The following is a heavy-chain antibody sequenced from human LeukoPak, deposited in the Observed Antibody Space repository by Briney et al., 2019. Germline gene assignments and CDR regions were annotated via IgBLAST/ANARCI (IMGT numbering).Heavy chain of an antibody. CDR2: ISSSGSTI. J-gene: IGHJ4*02. Sequence: GGSLRLSCAASGFTLSSYEMNWVRQAPGKGLEWVSYISSSGSTIYYADSVKGRFTISRDNAKNSLYLQMNSLRAEDTAVYYCARHGYSGYVVDYWGQGTLVTVSS. V-gene: IGHV3-48*03. CDR3: ARHGYSGYVVDY. CDR1: GFTLSSYE. D-gene: IGHD5-12*01.